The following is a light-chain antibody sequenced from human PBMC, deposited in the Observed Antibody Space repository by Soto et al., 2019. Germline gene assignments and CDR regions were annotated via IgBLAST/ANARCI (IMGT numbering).Light chain of an antibody. Sequence: QSALTQPASVSGSPGQSITISCTGTSSDVGGYNYVSWYQQHPGTAPKLMIYDVSNRPSGVSNRFPGSKSGNTAPLTISGLHLEVAANYYGNPYTSRSTLAVFGTGTKLTVL. J-gene: IGLJ1*01. V-gene: IGLV2-14*01. CDR1: SSDVGGYNY. CDR3: NPYTSRSTLAV. CDR2: DVS.